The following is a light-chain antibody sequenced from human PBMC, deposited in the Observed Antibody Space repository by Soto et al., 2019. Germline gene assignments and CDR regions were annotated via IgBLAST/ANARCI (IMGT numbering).Light chain of an antibody. Sequence: EIVLTQSPGTLSLSPGERATLSCRASQSVSSSYLAWYQQKPGQAPRLLIYGASSRATGIPDRFSGSGSGTDFTLTISRLEPEDCAVYDCQQYGSSPVTFGPGTKVDIK. CDR2: GAS. V-gene: IGKV3-20*01. CDR3: QQYGSSPVT. CDR1: QSVSSSY. J-gene: IGKJ3*01.